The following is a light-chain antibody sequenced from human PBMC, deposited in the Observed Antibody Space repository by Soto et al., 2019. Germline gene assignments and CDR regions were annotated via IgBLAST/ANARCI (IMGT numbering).Light chain of an antibody. J-gene: IGLJ2*01. V-gene: IGLV2-23*02. CDR2: EVN. CDR3: CSFAGSSTHVV. CDR1: SSDVGSYNL. Sequence: QSVLTQPASVSGSPGQSITISCTGTSSDVGSYNLVSWYQQHPGKAPKLMIYEVNKRPSGVSNRFSGSKSGNTASLTISGLQAEDEADYSCCSFAGSSTHVVFGGGTKLTVL.